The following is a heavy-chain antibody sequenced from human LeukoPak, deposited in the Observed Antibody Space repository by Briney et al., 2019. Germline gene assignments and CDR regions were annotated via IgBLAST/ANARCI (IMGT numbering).Heavy chain of an antibody. D-gene: IGHD4/OR15-4a*01. J-gene: IGHJ3*01. CDR2: IYPDDSDT. Sequence: GESLKISCKGSGYSFTSYWIGWVRQMPGKGLEWMGIIYPDDSDTRYSPSFEGQVTISAVKSITTAYLQWNSLKASDTAMYYCARAYDASWGAFGVWGQGTMVTVSS. V-gene: IGHV5-51*01. CDR3: ARAYDASWGAFGV. CDR1: GYSFTSYW.